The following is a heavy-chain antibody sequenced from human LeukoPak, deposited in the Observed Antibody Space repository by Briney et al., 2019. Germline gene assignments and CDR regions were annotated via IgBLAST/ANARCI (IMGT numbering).Heavy chain of an antibody. CDR3: ARGSYGDYYYGMDV. Sequence: GGSLRLSCAASGFTFSSYSMNWVRQAPGKGLEWVSYISSSSSTIYYADSVKGRFTISRDNAENSLYLQMNSLRAEDTVVYYCARGSYGDYYYGMDVWGQGTTVTVSS. D-gene: IGHD4-17*01. J-gene: IGHJ6*02. CDR1: GFTFSSYS. CDR2: ISSSSSTI. V-gene: IGHV3-48*01.